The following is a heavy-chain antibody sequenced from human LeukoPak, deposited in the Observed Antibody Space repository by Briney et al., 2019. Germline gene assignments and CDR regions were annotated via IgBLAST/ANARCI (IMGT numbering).Heavy chain of an antibody. J-gene: IGHJ6*02. V-gene: IGHV5-51*01. CDR1: GYSFTSYW. D-gene: IGHD2-2*01. Sequence: GESLQISCKGSGYSFTSYWIGWVRQMPGKGLEWMGIIYPGDSDTRYSPSFQGQVTISADKSISTAYLQWSSLKASDTAMYYCARQVGYCSSTSCYEIYYGMDVWGQGTTVTVSS. CDR2: IYPGDSDT. CDR3: ARQVGYCSSTSCYEIYYGMDV.